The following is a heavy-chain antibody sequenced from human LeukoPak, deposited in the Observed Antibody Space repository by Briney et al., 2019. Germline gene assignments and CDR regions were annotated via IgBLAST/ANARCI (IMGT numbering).Heavy chain of an antibody. Sequence: PSETLSLTCAVSGCSISSGYYWGWIRQPPGKGLEWIGSIYHSGSTYYNPSLKSRVTISVDTSKNQFSLKLSSVTAADTAVYYCASLVGATTYYYYMDVWGKGTTVTVSS. CDR3: ASLVGATTYYYYMDV. CDR1: GCSISSGYY. V-gene: IGHV4-38-2*01. CDR2: IYHSGST. J-gene: IGHJ6*03. D-gene: IGHD1-26*01.